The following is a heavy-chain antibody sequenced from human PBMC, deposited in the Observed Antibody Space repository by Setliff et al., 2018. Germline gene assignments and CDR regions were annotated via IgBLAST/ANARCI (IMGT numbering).Heavy chain of an antibody. CDR1: GGTFSSNG. V-gene: IGHV1-69*05. CDR3: ARDRFYNSWRGTSITAPHDAFDI. CDR2: INPIFGTT. D-gene: IGHD1-1*01. Sequence: GASVKVSCKASGGTFSSNGISWVRQAPGQGLEWMGGINPIFGTTTYAQKFQGRVTITTDESTSTAYMDLSSLRTEDTAVYFCARDRFYNSWRGTSITAPHDAFDIWGQGTMVTVSS. J-gene: IGHJ3*02.